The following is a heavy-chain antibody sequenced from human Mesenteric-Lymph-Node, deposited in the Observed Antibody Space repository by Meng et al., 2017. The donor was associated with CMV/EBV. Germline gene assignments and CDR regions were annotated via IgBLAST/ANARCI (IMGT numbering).Heavy chain of an antibody. CDR3: ASLTTVVTPFDY. J-gene: IGHJ4*02. V-gene: IGHV3-48*04. D-gene: IGHD4-23*01. Sequence: SLKISCASSGFTFSSYAMNLVRHSPGKGLEWVSHISSSSSIIYYADSVKGRFTISRDNAKNSLYLQMNSLRAEDTAVYYCASLTTVVTPFDYWGQGTLVTVSS. CDR1: GFTFSSYA. CDR2: ISSSSSII.